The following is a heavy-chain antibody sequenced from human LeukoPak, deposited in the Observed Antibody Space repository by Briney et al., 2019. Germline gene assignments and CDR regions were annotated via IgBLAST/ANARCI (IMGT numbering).Heavy chain of an antibody. CDR3: ARDNGDSGPFYNWFDP. Sequence: ASVKVSFKASGYTFTGYYMHWVRQAPGQGLEWMGWINPNSGGTNYAQKFQGRVTMTRDTSISTAYMELSRLRSDDTAVYYCARDNGDSGPFYNWFDPWGQGTLVTVSS. J-gene: IGHJ5*02. V-gene: IGHV1-2*02. D-gene: IGHD4-17*01. CDR1: GYTFTGYY. CDR2: INPNSGGT.